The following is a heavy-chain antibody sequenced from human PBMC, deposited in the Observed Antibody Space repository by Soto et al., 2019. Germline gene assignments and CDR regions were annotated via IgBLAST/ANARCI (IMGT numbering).Heavy chain of an antibody. CDR2: ISSTSTNI. V-gene: IGHV3-21*01. Sequence: EVQLVESGGGLVKPGGSLRLSCAASGFTFSRYIMHWVRQAPGQGLEWIATISSTSTNIYYADSVKGRITISRDNPKNSLSLQMDSLRREDTAVYYCTRGIASSSLVTFDVWGKGTMGTVSP. D-gene: IGHD2-21*01. J-gene: IGHJ3*01. CDR3: TRGIASSSLVTFDV. CDR1: GFTFSRYI.